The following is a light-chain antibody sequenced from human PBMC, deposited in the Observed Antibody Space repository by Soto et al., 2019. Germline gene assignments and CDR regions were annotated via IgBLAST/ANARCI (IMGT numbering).Light chain of an antibody. CDR1: RSVSSY. J-gene: IGKJ1*01. CDR3: HQFGYSPRT. V-gene: IGKV3-20*01. CDR2: ATS. Sequence: PGESATLSCRATRSVSSYLAWFQQRPGQAPRLLIFATSRRATDIPDRFSGSGSGTDFTLAIRRLEPEDFAVYYCHQFGYSPRTFGQGTKWIS.